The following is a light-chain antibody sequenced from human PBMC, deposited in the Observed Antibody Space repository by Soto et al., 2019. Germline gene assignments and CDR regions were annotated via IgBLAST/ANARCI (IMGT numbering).Light chain of an antibody. CDR3: AALDASLSACV. CDR2: YNN. V-gene: IGLV1-47*02. J-gene: IGLJ1*01. Sequence: QSGLTQPPSASGTAGQVVTISCSGGDSNIGINSVYWYQHLPRMAPKLLIYYNNQRPSGVPDRFSGSRSGTSASLAIVGLRSEDEAVYYCAALDASLSACVFGNGTKVTV. CDR1: DSNIGINS.